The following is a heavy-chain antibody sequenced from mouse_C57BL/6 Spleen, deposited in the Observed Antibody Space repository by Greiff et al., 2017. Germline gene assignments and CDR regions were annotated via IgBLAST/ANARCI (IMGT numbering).Heavy chain of an antibody. D-gene: IGHD2-4*01. CDR1: GFTFSSYA. Sequence: EVQRVESGEGLVKPGGSLKLSCAASGFTFSSYAMSWVRQTPEKRLEWVAYISSGGDYIYYADTVKGRITLSRDNARNTPYLQMSSLKSEDTAMYYCTRDNDRRSDWYFDVWGTGTTVTVSS. CDR3: TRDNDRRSDWYFDV. J-gene: IGHJ1*03. CDR2: ISSGGDYI. V-gene: IGHV5-9-1*02.